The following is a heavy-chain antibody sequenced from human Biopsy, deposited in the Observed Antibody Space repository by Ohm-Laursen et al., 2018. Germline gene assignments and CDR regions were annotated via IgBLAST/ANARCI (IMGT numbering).Heavy chain of an antibody. CDR2: IIPMFGTA. D-gene: IGHD1-26*01. CDR3: ARGPHSGSHSCFDY. CDR1: GGTFINYA. J-gene: IGHJ4*02. V-gene: IGHV1-69*01. Sequence: SSVKVSCKASGGTFINYAISWGRQSPGQGLEWMGGIIPMFGTANYAQMFQGRVTISADESTSTSYMELSSLTTEDTAIYYCARGPHSGSHSCFDYWGRGTLVTVSS.